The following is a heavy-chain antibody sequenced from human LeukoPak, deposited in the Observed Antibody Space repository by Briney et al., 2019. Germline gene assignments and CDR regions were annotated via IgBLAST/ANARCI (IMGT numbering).Heavy chain of an antibody. CDR1: GFTFSSYN. CDR3: AKDPVWGSYRGYFDY. J-gene: IGHJ4*02. CDR2: ITSGSSYI. V-gene: IGHV3-21*04. D-gene: IGHD3-16*02. Sequence: GGSLRLSCAASGFTFSSYNMNWVRQAPGQGLEWVSSITSGSSYIYYADSVKGRFTISRDNAKNSLYLQMNSLRAEDTALYYCAKDPVWGSYRGYFDYWGQGTLVTVSS.